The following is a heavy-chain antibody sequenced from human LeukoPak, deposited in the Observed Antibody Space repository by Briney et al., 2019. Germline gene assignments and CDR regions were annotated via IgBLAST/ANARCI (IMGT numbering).Heavy chain of an antibody. Sequence: GGSLRLSCAASGFTFSSYAMHWVRQAPGKGLEWVAVISYDGSNKYYADSVKGRFTISRDNSKNTLYLQMNSLRAEDTAVYYCARSLPLVSGGYYNAFDIWGQGTMVTVSS. J-gene: IGHJ3*02. V-gene: IGHV3-30-3*01. D-gene: IGHD1-26*01. CDR3: ARSLPLVSGGYYNAFDI. CDR1: GFTFSSYA. CDR2: ISYDGSNK.